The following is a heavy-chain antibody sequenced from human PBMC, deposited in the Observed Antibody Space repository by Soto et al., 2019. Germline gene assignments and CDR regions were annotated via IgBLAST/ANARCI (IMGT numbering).Heavy chain of an antibody. CDR2: IYPGDSDT. J-gene: IGHJ4*02. D-gene: IGHD2-8*01. V-gene: IGHV5-51*01. CDR1: GYSFTSYW. Sequence: PGESLKISCKGSGYSFTSYWIGWVRQMPGKGLEWMGIIYPGDSDTRYSPSFQGQVTISADKSISTAYLQWSSLKASDTAMYYCARYTSGCTNGVCLDYWGQGTLVTVSS. CDR3: ARYTSGCTNGVCLDY.